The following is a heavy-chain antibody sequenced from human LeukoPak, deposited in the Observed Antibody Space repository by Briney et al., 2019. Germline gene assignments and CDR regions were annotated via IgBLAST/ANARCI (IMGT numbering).Heavy chain of an antibody. D-gene: IGHD3-10*01. CDR2: IYYSGST. CDR3: ARMPRYYYGSGSTPGRFDP. Sequence: SETLSLTCTVSGGSISSSSYYWGWIRQPPGKGLEWIGSIYYSGSTYYNPSLKSRVAISVDTSKNQFSLKLSSVTAADTAVYYCARMPRYYYGSGSTPGRFDPWGQGTLVTVSS. CDR1: GGSISSSSYY. V-gene: IGHV4-39*07. J-gene: IGHJ5*02.